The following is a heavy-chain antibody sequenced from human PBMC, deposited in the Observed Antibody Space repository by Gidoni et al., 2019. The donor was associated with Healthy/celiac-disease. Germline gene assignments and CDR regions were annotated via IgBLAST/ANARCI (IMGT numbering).Heavy chain of an antibody. V-gene: IGHV1-69*01. CDR1: EGTLRSYA. D-gene: IGHD1-26*01. Sequence: QVQLVQSGAEVKKPGSSVQVSCKSSEGTLRSYAISWVRQAPGQGLEWRGGIIPILCTANYAQKFQGRVTMTADESTSTAYMELSSLRSEDTAVYYCAKGELLRPEDDAFDIWGQGKMVTVS. J-gene: IGHJ3*02. CDR3: AKGELLRPEDDAFDI. CDR2: IIPILCTA.